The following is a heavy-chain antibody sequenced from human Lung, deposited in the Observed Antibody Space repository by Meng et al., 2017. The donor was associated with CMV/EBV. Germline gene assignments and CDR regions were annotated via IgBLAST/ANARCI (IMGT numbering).Heavy chain of an antibody. CDR2: IIPIHGLV. J-gene: IGHJ5*01. D-gene: IGHD6-13*01. CDR1: GGTFSSYG. Sequence: SVKVSCXASGGTFSSYGISWVRQAPGQGLEWMGGIIPIHGLVNYAQKFQGRVTITADKSTNTAYMALSSLRFDDAAVYYCARGEVESSTWYDWFDSWGQGTLVTVSS. V-gene: IGHV1-69*10. CDR3: ARGEVESSTWYDWFDS.